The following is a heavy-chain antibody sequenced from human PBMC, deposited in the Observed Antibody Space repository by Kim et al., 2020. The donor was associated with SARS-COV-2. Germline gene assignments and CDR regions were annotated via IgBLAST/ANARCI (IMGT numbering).Heavy chain of an antibody. D-gene: IGHD5-18*01. V-gene: IGHV3-23*01. J-gene: IGHJ4*02. CDR2: ISGSGGST. Sequence: GGSLRLSCAASGFTFSSYVMSWVRQAPGKGLEWVSAISGSGGSTYYADSVKGRFTISRDNSKNTLYLQMNSLRAEDTAVYYCAKCIPVYSYGYRASYYFDYWGQGTLVTVSS. CDR1: GFTFSSYV. CDR3: AKCIPVYSYGYRASYYFDY.